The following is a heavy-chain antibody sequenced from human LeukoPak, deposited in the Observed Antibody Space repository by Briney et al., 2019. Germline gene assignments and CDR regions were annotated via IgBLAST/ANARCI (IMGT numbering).Heavy chain of an antibody. Sequence: GASVKVSCKASGYTFTGYYMHWVRQAPGQGLEWMGWINPNSDGTNYAQKFQGRVTMTRDTSISTAYMELSRLRSDDTAVYYCATDYGDYVTVYWGQGTLVTVSS. CDR2: INPNSDGT. D-gene: IGHD4-17*01. CDR1: GYTFTGYY. J-gene: IGHJ4*02. CDR3: ATDYGDYVTVY. V-gene: IGHV1-2*02.